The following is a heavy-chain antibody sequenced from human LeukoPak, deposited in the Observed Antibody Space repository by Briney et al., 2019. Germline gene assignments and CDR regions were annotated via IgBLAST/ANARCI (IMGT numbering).Heavy chain of an antibody. CDR1: GGSISSSNYY. D-gene: IGHD5-18*01. CDR3: ARLTGWGYSYGYGAFDI. V-gene: IGHV4-39*01. J-gene: IGHJ3*02. Sequence: SETLSLTCSVSGGSISSSNYYWGWIRQPPGKGLEWIGSIYYSGSTYYNPSLKSRVTISVDTSKNQFSLKLSSVTAADTAVYYCARLTGWGYSYGYGAFDIWGQGTMVTVSS. CDR2: IYYSGST.